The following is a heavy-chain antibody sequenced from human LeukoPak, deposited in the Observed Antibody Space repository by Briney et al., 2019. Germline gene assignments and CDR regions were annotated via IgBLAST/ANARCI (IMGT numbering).Heavy chain of an antibody. D-gene: IGHD2-2*03. J-gene: IGHJ4*02. CDR2: IIPILGIA. Sequence: SVKVSYKASGGTFSSYAISWVRQAPGQGLEWMGRIIPILGIANYAQKFQGRVTITADKSTSTAYMELSSLRSEDTAVYYCAREPGYCSSTSCRTFDYWGQGTLVTVSS. V-gene: IGHV1-69*04. CDR3: AREPGYCSSTSCRTFDY. CDR1: GGTFSSYA.